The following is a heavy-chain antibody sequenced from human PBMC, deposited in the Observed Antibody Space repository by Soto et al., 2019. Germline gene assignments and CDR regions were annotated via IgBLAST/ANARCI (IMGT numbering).Heavy chain of an antibody. CDR2: IDYSGTT. CDR3: ARDRSYGSGSYSDY. D-gene: IGHD3-10*01. J-gene: IGHJ4*02. V-gene: IGHV4-61*01. CDR1: GGSVSSGSYY. Sequence: SEPLSLTCTVSGGSVSSGSYYWSWVRQPPGKVLEWIGFIDYSGTTNYNPSLKGRITISIDTSKNQFSLKLSSVTAADTAVYFCARDRSYGSGSYSDYWGPGTLVTVSS.